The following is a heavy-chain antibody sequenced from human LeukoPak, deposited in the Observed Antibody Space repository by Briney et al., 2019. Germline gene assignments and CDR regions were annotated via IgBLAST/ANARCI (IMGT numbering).Heavy chain of an antibody. CDR2: IYPGDSDT. D-gene: IGHD1-26*01. CDR3: ARRRGRYSGDAFDI. V-gene: IGHV5-51*01. J-gene: IGHJ3*02. Sequence: GESLKISCKASGYSFPTYWIGWVRQMPGKGLEWMGIIYPGDSDTRYSPSFQGQVTISADKSMSTAYLQWSSLKASDTAMYYCARRRGRYSGDAFDIWGQGTMVTVSS. CDR1: GYSFPTYW.